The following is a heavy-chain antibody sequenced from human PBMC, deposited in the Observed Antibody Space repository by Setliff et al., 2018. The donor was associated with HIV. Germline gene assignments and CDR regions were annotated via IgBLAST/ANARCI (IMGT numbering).Heavy chain of an antibody. V-gene: IGHV4-38-2*01. CDR1: GYSISSGYY. D-gene: IGHD3-22*01. CDR2: IHHSGTT. CDR3: ARAYNVYDYRSDSSGYDY. Sequence: SETLSLTCAVSGYSISSGYYWAWIRQSPGKGLDWIGSIHHSGTTYYNPSLKSRVTISVDRSKNQFSLKLRSVTAADTAVYYCARAYNVYDYRSDSSGYDYWGQGTLVTVSS. J-gene: IGHJ4*02.